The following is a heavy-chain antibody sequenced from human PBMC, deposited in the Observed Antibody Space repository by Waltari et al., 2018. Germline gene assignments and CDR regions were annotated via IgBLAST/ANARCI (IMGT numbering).Heavy chain of an antibody. D-gene: IGHD1-26*01. CDR3: ARDAWEVKRGVFDN. CDR1: GFLFNRYS. J-gene: IGHJ3*02. CDR2: ISGSSGHI. V-gene: IGHV3-21*05. Sequence: EVQLVESGGGLVKPGGLLSLSCPAPGFLFNRYSSNSVRQAPGKGLGWVSYISGSSGHIYYADSLKGRFTISRDSAKRSLYLEMNNLGVDDTAMYYCARDAWEVKRGVFDNWGQGTMVTVSS.